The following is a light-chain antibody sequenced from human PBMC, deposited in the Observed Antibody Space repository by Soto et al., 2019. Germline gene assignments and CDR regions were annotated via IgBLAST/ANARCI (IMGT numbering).Light chain of an antibody. CDR2: EVT. CDR3: SSHAGIINVV. V-gene: IGLV2-8*01. Sequence: QSALTQPPSASGSPGQSVTISCTGTSSDVGGYNYVSWYQQHPGKAPKLMIYEVTKRPSGVPDLFSGSKSGNTASLTVSGLLAEDEADYYCSSHAGIINVVFGGGTKLTVL. J-gene: IGLJ3*02. CDR1: SSDVGGYNY.